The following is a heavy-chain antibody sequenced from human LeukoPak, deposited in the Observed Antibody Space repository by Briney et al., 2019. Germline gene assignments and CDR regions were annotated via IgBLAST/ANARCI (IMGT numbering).Heavy chain of an antibody. CDR2: IRYDGSNK. J-gene: IGHJ6*02. CDR3: ARDSGIAAAGSRGAPYGMDV. D-gene: IGHD6-13*01. V-gene: IGHV3-30*02. CDR1: GFTFSSYG. Sequence: PGGSLRLSCAASGFTFSSYGMHWVRQAPGKGLEWVAFIRYDGSNKYYADSVKGRFTISGDNSKNTLYLQMNSLRAEDTAVYYCARDSGIAAAGSRGAPYGMDVWGQGTTVTVSS.